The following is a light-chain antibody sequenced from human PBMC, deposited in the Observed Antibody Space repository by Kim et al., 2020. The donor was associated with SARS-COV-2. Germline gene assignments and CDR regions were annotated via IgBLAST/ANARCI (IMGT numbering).Light chain of an antibody. Sequence: ASVGDRVTITWRASQDISNYLDWFQQKPGRAPKALIYGASSLERGVPSRFSGSGSGTEFTLTISSLQPEDIATYYCQQHHSHPITFGQGTRLEIK. CDR1: QDISNY. J-gene: IGKJ5*01. CDR3: QQHHSHPIT. V-gene: IGKV1-16*01. CDR2: GAS.